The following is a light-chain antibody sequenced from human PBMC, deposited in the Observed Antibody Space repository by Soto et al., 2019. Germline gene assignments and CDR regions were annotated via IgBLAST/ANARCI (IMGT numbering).Light chain of an antibody. CDR1: SSLIGATYD. CDR3: QAFDNSLSASGV. V-gene: IGLV1-40*01. J-gene: IGLJ3*02. CDR2: GNS. Sequence: QSVLTQPPSVSGAPGQRVTISCAGSSSLIGATYDIHWYQQLPGAAPRLLIYGNSNRPSGVPDRFAGSKSGTSASLAIIGLRVEDEGIYYCQAFDNSLSASGVFGGGTKVTVL.